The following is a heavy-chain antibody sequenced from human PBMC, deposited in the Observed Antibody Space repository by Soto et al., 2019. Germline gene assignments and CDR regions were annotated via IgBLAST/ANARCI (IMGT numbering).Heavy chain of an antibody. CDR2: ISGSGGST. CDR3: AKDLNTNYYYYGMDV. D-gene: IGHD3-9*01. J-gene: IGHJ6*02. CDR1: GFTFSSYA. Sequence: GGSLRLSCAASGFTFSSYAMSWVRQAPGKGLEWVSAISGSGGSTYYADSVKDRFTISRDNSKNTLYLQMNSLRAEDTAVYYCAKDLNTNYYYYGMDVWGQGTTVTVSS. V-gene: IGHV3-23*01.